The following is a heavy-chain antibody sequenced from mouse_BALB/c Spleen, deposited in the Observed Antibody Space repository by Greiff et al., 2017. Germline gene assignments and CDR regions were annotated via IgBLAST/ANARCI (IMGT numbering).Heavy chain of an antibody. V-gene: IGHV5-12-2*01. Sequence: EVNLVESGGGLVQPGGSLKLSCAASGFTFSSYTMSWVRQTPEKRLEWVAYISNGGGSTYYPDTVKGRFTISRDNAKNTLYLQMSSLKSEDTAMYYCARLSYGNFYAMDYWGQGTSVTVSS. CDR2: ISNGGGST. D-gene: IGHD2-1*01. CDR1: GFTFSSYT. CDR3: ARLSYGNFYAMDY. J-gene: IGHJ4*01.